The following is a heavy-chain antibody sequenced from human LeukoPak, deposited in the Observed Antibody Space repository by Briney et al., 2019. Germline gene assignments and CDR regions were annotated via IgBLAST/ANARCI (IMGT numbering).Heavy chain of an antibody. J-gene: IGHJ2*01. D-gene: IGHD3-22*01. CDR1: GGSISSYY. V-gene: IGHV4-4*07. CDR2: IYTSGST. Sequence: PSETLSLTCTVPGGSISSYYWSWIRQPAGKGLEWIGRIYTSGSTNYNPSLKSRVTMSVDTSKNQFSLKLSSVTAADTAVYYCARAPYDSRRWLWYFDRWGRGTLVTVSS. CDR3: ARAPYDSRRWLWYFDR.